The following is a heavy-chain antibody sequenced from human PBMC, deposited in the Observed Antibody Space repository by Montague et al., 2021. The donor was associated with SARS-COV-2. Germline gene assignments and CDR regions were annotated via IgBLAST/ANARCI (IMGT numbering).Heavy chain of an antibody. CDR1: GFTFSSYS. CDR3: ARDPSTIFGVVTLP. V-gene: IGHV3-21*01. D-gene: IGHD3-3*01. Sequence: SLRLSCAASGFTFSSYSMNWVRQAPGKGLEWVSSISSSSYIYYADSVKGRFTISRDNAKNSPYLQMNSLRAEDTAVYYCARDPSTIFGVVTLPWGQGTLVTVSS. CDR2: ISSSSYI. J-gene: IGHJ5*02.